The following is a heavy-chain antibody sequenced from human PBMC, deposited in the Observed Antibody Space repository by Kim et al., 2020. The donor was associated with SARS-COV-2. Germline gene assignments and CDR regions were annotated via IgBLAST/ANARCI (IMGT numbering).Heavy chain of an antibody. CDR2: IKSDGSSI. J-gene: IGHJ6*02. CDR1: GFTLNTYW. CDR3: ARRYENYYSGMDV. Sequence: GGSLRLSCAASGFTLNTYWMHWVRQAPGKGLVWVSRIKSDGSSITYADSVKGRFTISRDNAKNTLYLQMNSLRAEDTAMYYCARRYENYYSGMDVWGQGTTVTVSS. D-gene: IGHD3-3*01. V-gene: IGHV3-74*03.